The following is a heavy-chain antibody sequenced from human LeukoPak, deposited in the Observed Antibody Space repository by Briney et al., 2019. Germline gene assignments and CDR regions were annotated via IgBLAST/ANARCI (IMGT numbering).Heavy chain of an antibody. CDR3: ASRVLASSDFDY. CDR1: GDSFSKYR. J-gene: IGHJ4*01. CDR2: INDSGST. V-gene: IGHV4-34*01. D-gene: IGHD2-8*02. Sequence: SETLSLTCAVYGDSFSKYRWSWIRQPPGKGLEWIGEINDSGSTNYNPSLKSRVTISVDTSKNQFSLKLSSVTAADTAVYYCASRVLASSDFDYWGHGTLVTVSS.